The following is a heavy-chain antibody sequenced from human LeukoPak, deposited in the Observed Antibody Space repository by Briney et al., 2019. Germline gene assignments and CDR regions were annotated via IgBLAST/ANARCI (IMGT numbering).Heavy chain of an antibody. V-gene: IGHV1-69*01. CDR3: AREVRTWFDP. J-gene: IGHJ5*02. D-gene: IGHD1/OR15-1a*01. CDR2: IIPIFGTA. CDR1: GGTFSSYA. Sequence: GASVKVSCKASGGTFSSYAISWVRQAPGQGLEWMGGIIPIFGTANYAQKFQGRVTITADESTSIAYMELSSLRSEDTAVYYCAREVRTWFDPWGQGTLVTVSS.